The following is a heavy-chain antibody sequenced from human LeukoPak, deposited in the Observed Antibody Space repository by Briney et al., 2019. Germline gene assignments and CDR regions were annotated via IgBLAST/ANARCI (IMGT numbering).Heavy chain of an antibody. J-gene: IGHJ4*02. Sequence: GGSLRLSCAASGFTVSSNYMSWVRQAPGKGLEWVSVIYSGGSTYYADSVKGRFTISRDNSKNTLYLQMNSLRAEDTAVYYCARAFMVRGGYFDYWGQGTLVTVSS. CDR3: ARAFMVRGGYFDY. CDR2: IYSGGST. V-gene: IGHV3-53*01. D-gene: IGHD3-10*01. CDR1: GFTVSSNY.